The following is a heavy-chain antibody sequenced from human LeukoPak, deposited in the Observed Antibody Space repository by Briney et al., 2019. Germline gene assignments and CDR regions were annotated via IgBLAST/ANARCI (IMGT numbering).Heavy chain of an antibody. CDR3: ARVAGGSGSYTGSTYYMDV. J-gene: IGHJ6*03. V-gene: IGHV1-69*13. Sequence: ASVKVSCKASGGTFSSYAISWVRQAPGQGLEWMGGIIPIFGTANYAQKFQGRVTITADESTSTAYMELSSLRSEDMAVYYCARVAGGSGSYTGSTYYMDVWGKGTTVTVSS. D-gene: IGHD3-10*01. CDR1: GGTFSSYA. CDR2: IIPIFGTA.